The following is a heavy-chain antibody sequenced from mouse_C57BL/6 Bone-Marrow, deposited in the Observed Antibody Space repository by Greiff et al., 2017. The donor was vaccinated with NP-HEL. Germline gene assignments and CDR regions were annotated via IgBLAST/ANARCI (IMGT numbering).Heavy chain of an antibody. V-gene: IGHV5-9*01. Sequence: EVQVVESGGGLVKPGGSLKLSCAASGFTFSSYTMSWVRQTPEKRLEWVATISGGGGNTYYPDSVKGRFTISRDNAKNTLYLQMSSLRSEDTALYYCARPRYYYGSSYFDYWGQGTTLTVSS. CDR3: ARPRYYYGSSYFDY. J-gene: IGHJ2*01. D-gene: IGHD1-1*01. CDR2: ISGGGGNT. CDR1: GFTFSSYT.